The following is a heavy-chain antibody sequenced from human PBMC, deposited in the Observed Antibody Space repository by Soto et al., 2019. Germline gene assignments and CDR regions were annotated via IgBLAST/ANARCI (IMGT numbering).Heavy chain of an antibody. Sequence: EVQLVESGGGLVKPGGSLRLSCVASGFTFSGYSINWVRQAPGKGLEWVSYISGPSIYIYYADSVKGRFTISRDNAKRAVYLQMNSLRAEDKAVYYCARGFRNGFNVWGQGTTVSVSS. V-gene: IGHV3-21*01. J-gene: IGHJ6*02. CDR3: ARGFRNGFNV. CDR1: GFTFSGYS. D-gene: IGHD2-8*01. CDR2: ISGPSIYI.